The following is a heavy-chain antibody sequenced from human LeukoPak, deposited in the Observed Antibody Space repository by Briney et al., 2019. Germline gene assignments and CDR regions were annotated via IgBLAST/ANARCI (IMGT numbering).Heavy chain of an antibody. CDR1: GFSFSSYW. J-gene: IGHJ6*03. Sequence: GGSLRLSCTVSGFSFSSYWMSWVRQAPGEGLVWVSRINIDGSYPNYADSVRGRFTISRDNAKNTLYLQMNSLRAEDTAVYYCAREGYSGSMDVWGKGTTVTVSS. CDR3: AREGYSGSMDV. V-gene: IGHV3-74*01. CDR2: INIDGSYP. D-gene: IGHD5-12*01.